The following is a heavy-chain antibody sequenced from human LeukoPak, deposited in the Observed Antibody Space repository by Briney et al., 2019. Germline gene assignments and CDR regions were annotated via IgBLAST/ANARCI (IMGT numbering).Heavy chain of an antibody. CDR2: IKQDGSEK. V-gene: IGHV3-7*01. CDR1: GFIFSSYW. J-gene: IGHJ4*02. Sequence: GGSLRLSCAASGFIFSSYWMSWVRQAPGKGLEWVANIKQDGSEKYYVDSVKGRFTISRDNAKNSLYLQMNSLRAEDTAVYYCARLAYGDYLDYWGQGTLVTVSS. CDR3: ARLAYGDYLDY. D-gene: IGHD4-17*01.